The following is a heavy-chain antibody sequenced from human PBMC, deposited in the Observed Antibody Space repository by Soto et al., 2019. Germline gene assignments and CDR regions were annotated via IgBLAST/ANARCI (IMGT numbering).Heavy chain of an antibody. V-gene: IGHV4-59*01. CDR1: GGSISSYY. CDR3: ARGGWFDP. CDR2: IYYSGST. J-gene: IGHJ5*02. Sequence: SETLSLTCTVSGGSISSYYWSWIRQPPGKGLEWIGYIYYSGSTNYNPSLKSRVTISVDTSKNQFSLKLSSVTAADTAVYYCARGGWFDPWGQGTLVTVSS.